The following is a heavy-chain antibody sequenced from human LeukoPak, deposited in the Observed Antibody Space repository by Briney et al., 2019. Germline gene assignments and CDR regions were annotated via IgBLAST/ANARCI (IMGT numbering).Heavy chain of an antibody. Sequence: GGSLRLSCAASGFTFSSYSMNWVRQAPGKGLEWVSYISSSGSTIYYADSVKGRFTISRDNAKNSLYLQMNSLRAEDTAVYYCARDWAVAGTGFSDYWGQGTLVTVSS. CDR3: ARDWAVAGTGFSDY. CDR1: GFTFSSYS. D-gene: IGHD6-19*01. CDR2: ISSSGSTI. V-gene: IGHV3-48*04. J-gene: IGHJ4*02.